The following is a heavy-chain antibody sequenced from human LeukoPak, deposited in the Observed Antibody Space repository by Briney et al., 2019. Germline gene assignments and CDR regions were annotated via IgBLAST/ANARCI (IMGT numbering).Heavy chain of an antibody. CDR1: GGSISSSSYY. V-gene: IGHV4-39*06. CDR2: IYHSGST. Sequence: SETLSLTCTVSGGSISSSSYYWGWIRRPPGKGLEWIGSIYHSGSTYYNPSLKSRVTISVDTSKKQFPLKLSSVTAADTAVYYCARDLRGGTTPYFDYWGQGTLVTVSS. J-gene: IGHJ4*02. D-gene: IGHD1-7*01. CDR3: ARDLRGGTTPYFDY.